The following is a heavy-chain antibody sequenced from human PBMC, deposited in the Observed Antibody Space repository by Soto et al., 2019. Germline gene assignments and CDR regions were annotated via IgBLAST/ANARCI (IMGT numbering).Heavy chain of an antibody. V-gene: IGHV4-39*01. Sequence: QLQLQESGPGLVKPSETLSLTCTVSGGSISSSSYYWGWIRQPPGKGLEWIGSIYYSGSTYYNPSLKSRVTISVDTSKNQFALKLSSVTAADTAVYYCATTYSEIYYYYLDVWGKGTTVTVSS. D-gene: IGHD4-4*01. CDR1: GGSISSSSYY. J-gene: IGHJ6*03. CDR2: IYYSGST. CDR3: ATTYSEIYYYYLDV.